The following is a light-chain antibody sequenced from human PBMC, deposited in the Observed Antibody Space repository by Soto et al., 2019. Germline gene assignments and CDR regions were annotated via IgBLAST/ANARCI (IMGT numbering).Light chain of an antibody. V-gene: IGLV2-14*01. CDR2: DVS. CDR1: SSYVGGYNY. Sequence: QSVLTQPASVSGSPGQSITISCTGTSSYVGGYNYVSWYQQHPGKAPKLMIYDVSNRPSGVSNRFSGSKSGNTASLTISGLQAEDEADYYCSSYTSSSTPVVFGGGTKLTVL. J-gene: IGLJ2*01. CDR3: SSYTSSSTPVV.